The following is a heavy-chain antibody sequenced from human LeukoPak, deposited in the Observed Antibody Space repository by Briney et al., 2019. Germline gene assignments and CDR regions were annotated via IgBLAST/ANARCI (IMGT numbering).Heavy chain of an antibody. J-gene: IGHJ4*02. Sequence: PGGSLRLSCAASGFTVSSNYMSWVRRAPGKGLEWVSVIYSGGSTYYADSVRGRFTISRDNSKNTLYLQMNSLRAGDTALYYCARLYNWNEGFDYWGQGTLVTVSS. V-gene: IGHV3-53*01. D-gene: IGHD1-20*01. CDR3: ARLYNWNEGFDY. CDR2: IYSGGST. CDR1: GFTVSSNY.